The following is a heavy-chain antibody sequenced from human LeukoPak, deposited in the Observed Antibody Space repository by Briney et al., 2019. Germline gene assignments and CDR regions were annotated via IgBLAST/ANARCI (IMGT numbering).Heavy chain of an antibody. J-gene: IGHJ4*02. CDR2: IYDSGST. CDR3: ARGSVYCSSTSCYEYFDY. D-gene: IGHD2-2*01. CDR1: GDSISSHY. Sequence: SETLSLTCTVSGDSISSHYWSWIRQPPGKGLEWIGYIYDSGSTNYNPSLKSRVTISVDTSKNQFSLKLSSVTAADTAVYYCARGSVYCSSTSCYEYFDYWGQGTLVTVSS. V-gene: IGHV4-59*11.